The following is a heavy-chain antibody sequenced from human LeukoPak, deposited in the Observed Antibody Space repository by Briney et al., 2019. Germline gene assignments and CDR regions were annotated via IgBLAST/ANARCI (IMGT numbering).Heavy chain of an antibody. V-gene: IGHV3-9*01. D-gene: IGHD3-10*01. CDR3: AREGYYGSGSPPSLYFDY. CDR2: ISWNSGTI. CDR1: GFTFDNYA. J-gene: IGHJ4*02. Sequence: PGRSLRLSCAASGFTFDNYAMNWVRQVPGKGLEWISLISWNSGTIGYADSVKGRFTISRDNANNFLYLQMNSLRPEDTAIYYCAREGYYGSGSPPSLYFDYWGQGTLVTVSS.